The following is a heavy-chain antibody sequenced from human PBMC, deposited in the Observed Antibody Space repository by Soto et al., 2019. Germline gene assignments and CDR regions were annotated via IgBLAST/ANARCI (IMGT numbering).Heavy chain of an antibody. CDR2: ISGSGSNP. Sequence: EVQVLESGGGLVQPGGSLRLSCAASGFTFSSYAMSWVRQAPGQGLEWVSAISGSGSNPYYADSVKGRFTISRDNSKNTLYLQMNRLRAEDTALYSCAKTASMTIRDGFDHWGQGTLVTVSS. J-gene: IGHJ4*02. D-gene: IGHD4-17*01. CDR1: GFTFSSYA. V-gene: IGHV3-23*01. CDR3: AKTASMTIRDGFDH.